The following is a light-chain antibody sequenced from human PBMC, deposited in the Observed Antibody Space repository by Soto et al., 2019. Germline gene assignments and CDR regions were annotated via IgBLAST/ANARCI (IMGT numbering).Light chain of an antibody. CDR3: QQYGISPFT. J-gene: IGKJ3*01. CDR2: GAS. V-gene: IGKV3-20*01. CDR1: QSVTSSN. Sequence: EIVLTQSPGTLSLSPGERASLSCRASQSVTSSNLAWYQQKPGQAPRLLIYGASSRATCIPDRFRGSGSGTDFTLTISILEPEDFAVYYCQQYGISPFTFGPGTKVDIK.